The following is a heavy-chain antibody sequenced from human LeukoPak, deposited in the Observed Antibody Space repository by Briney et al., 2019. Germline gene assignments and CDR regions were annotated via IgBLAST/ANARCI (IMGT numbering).Heavy chain of an antibody. V-gene: IGHV4-61*02. CDR2: INTSGST. J-gene: IGHJ4*02. CDR3: ARESVGGRFGELLWFDY. D-gene: IGHD3-10*01. CDR1: GGSISSGSYY. Sequence: SETLSLTCTVSGGSISSGSYYWSWIRQPAGKGLEWIGRINTSGSTNYNPSLKSRVTISVDTSKNQFSLKLSSVTAADTAVYYCARESVGGRFGELLWFDYWGQGTLVTVSS.